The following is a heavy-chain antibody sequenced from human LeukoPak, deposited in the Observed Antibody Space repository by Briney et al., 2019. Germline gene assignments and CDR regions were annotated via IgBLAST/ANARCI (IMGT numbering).Heavy chain of an antibody. J-gene: IGHJ4*02. Sequence: GGSLRLSCAASGFTFSSYSMNWVRQAPGKGLEWVSSISSSSSYIYYADSVKGRFTISRDNAKNSLYLQMNSLRAEDTDVYYCARDVGIQLWFIDPVHFDYWGQGTLVTVSS. V-gene: IGHV3-21*01. D-gene: IGHD5-18*01. CDR2: ISSSSSYI. CDR1: GFTFSSYS. CDR3: ARDVGIQLWFIDPVHFDY.